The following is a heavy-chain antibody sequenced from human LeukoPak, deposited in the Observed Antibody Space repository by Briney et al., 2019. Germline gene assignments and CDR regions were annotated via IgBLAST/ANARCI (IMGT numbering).Heavy chain of an antibody. CDR1: GFTFSNHF. CDR3: VKDLTGTWSFDY. V-gene: IGHV3-64D*06. CDR2: IGPNGAST. J-gene: IGHJ4*02. Sequence: GGSLRLSCSTSGFTFSNHFMHWVRQAPGKGLEYVSSIGPNGASTLYADSVKGRFTISRDNSKNALYLQLTSLRLEDTALYYCVKDLTGTWSFDYWGQGTLVTVSS. D-gene: IGHD3-9*01.